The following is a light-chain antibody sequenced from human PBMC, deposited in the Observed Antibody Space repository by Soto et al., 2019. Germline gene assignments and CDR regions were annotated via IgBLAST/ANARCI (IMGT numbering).Light chain of an antibody. CDR1: QSVVNN. J-gene: IGKJ1*01. CDR2: GAS. CDR3: QEYNTWPWT. V-gene: IGKV3-15*01. Sequence: EIVMTQSPATLSVSPGERATLSCRASQSVVNNLAWYLQKPGQAPRLLIYGASTRASGIPARFSGRGSGTEFTLTISSLQSEDFAVYYCQEYNTWPWTFGQGTKVDIK.